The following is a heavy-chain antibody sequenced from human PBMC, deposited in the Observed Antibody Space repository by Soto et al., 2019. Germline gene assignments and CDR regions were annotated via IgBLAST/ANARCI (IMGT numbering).Heavy chain of an antibody. Sequence: EVQLVESGGGLVEPGGSLRLSCAASGITFSNAWMNWVRKAPGKGLEYIGRIRSKTDGGTTEYAAPVEGRFTVSRDDSKNTLYLQMSGLKTEDTAVYYCTTTRPGTNVFDNWGQGTLVSFSS. CDR2: IRSKTDGGTT. CDR3: TTTRPGTNVFDN. V-gene: IGHV3-15*01. CDR1: GITFSNAW. D-gene: IGHD6-13*01. J-gene: IGHJ3*02.